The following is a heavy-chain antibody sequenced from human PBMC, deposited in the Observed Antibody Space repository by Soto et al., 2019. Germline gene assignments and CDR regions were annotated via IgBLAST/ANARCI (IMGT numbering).Heavy chain of an antibody. D-gene: IGHD5-12*01. Sequence: EVQLVESGGGLVQPGRSLGLACTASGFTFGDYAMTWFRQAPGKGLARVGFISSKLYGGTAQYATSVKGRFTVPRDDSKSIAYLQMTSLNTEDTDVYFCSRLRTSRYRDSPFDPWGQGALVIVSS. CDR2: ISSKLYGGTA. J-gene: IGHJ5*02. CDR3: SRLRTSRYRDSPFDP. CDR1: GFTFGDYA. V-gene: IGHV3-49*03.